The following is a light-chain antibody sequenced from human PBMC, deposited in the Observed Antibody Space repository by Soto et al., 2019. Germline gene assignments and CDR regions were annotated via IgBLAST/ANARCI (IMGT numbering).Light chain of an antibody. CDR1: QSVSSSY. CDR2: GAS. J-gene: IGKJ2*01. Sequence: EIVLTQSPGTLSLSPGERATLSCRASQSVSSSYLAWYQQKPGQAPRLLIYGASTRATGIPARFSGSRSGTEFTLTISSLQSEDFAVYYCQQYNNWPTFGQGTKLEIK. CDR3: QQYNNWPT. V-gene: IGKV3D-15*01.